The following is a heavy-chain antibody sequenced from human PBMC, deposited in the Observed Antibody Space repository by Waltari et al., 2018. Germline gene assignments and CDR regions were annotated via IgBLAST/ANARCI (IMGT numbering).Heavy chain of an antibody. Sequence: EVQLVESGGGLVQPGGSLRLSCAASGFTFSSYEMNWVRQAPGKGLEWVSYISSSGSTIYYPDSVKGRFTISRDNAKNSLYLQMNSLRAEDTAVYYCARDPAQGHFDYWGQGTLVTVSS. CDR2: ISSSGSTI. J-gene: IGHJ4*02. V-gene: IGHV3-48*03. CDR3: ARDPAQGHFDY. CDR1: GFTFSSYE.